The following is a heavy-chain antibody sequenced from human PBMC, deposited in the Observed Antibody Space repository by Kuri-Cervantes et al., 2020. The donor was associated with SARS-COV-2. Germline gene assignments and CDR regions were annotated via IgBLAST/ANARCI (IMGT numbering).Heavy chain of an antibody. CDR1: GFSFSVYA. J-gene: IGHJ4*02. D-gene: IGHD3-3*01. CDR3: ASTQSRFLEWAPFVY. V-gene: IGHV3-30*04. Sequence: GGSLRLSCAASGFSFSVYAMHWVRQAPGKGLEWVATISYNGRNKYYADSVKGRFTISRDNSKNILTLQMNGLRPEDTAVYYCASTQSRFLEWAPFVYWGQGTLVTVSS. CDR2: ISYNGRNK.